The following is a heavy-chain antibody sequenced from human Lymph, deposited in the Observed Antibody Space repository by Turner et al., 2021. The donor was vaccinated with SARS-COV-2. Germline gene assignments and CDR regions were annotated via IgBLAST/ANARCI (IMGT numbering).Heavy chain of an antibody. V-gene: IGHV3-53*02. CDR1: GIIVSRNY. CDR2: KYSGGTT. CDR3: ARDLGTYGMDV. Sequence: EVQLVETGRVVFQPGGSLRVSCAASGIIVSRNYMNWVRQAPGKGREWVSVKYSGGTTYYAASVKGRFTISRVNSKNTLDLQMNSLRVEDTAVYYCARDLGTYGMDVWGQGTTVTVSS. J-gene: IGHJ6*02. D-gene: IGHD6-13*01.